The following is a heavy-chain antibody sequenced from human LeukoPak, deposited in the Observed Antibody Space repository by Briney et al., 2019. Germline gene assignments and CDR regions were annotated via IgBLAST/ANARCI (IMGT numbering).Heavy chain of an antibody. CDR2: IYRDETT. D-gene: IGHD3-9*01. V-gene: IGHV3-53*01. J-gene: IGHJ4*02. CDR3: ATDWRNDDTGYYLDY. CDR1: GLPVNSNY. Sequence: GGSLRLSCAASGLPVNSNYMTSLRQAPGKGLEWVSVIYRDETTFYADSVKGRFTFSRDNSKNMVYLQMNRLRVDDTAVYYCATDWRNDDTGYYLDYWGQGVLVTVSS.